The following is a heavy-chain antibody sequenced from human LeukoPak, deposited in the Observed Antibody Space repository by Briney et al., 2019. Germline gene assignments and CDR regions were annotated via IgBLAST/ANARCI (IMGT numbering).Heavy chain of an antibody. J-gene: IGHJ6*03. CDR3: ARGWVTMVRGVIITDYYYYMDV. D-gene: IGHD3-10*01. Sequence: SETLSLTCAVYGGSFSGYHWSWIRQPPGKGPEWIGEINHSGSTNYNPSLKSRVTISVDTSKNQFSLKLSSVTAADTAVYYCARGWVTMVRGVIITDYYYYMDVWGKGTTVTVSS. CDR2: INHSGST. CDR1: GGSFSGYH. V-gene: IGHV4-34*01.